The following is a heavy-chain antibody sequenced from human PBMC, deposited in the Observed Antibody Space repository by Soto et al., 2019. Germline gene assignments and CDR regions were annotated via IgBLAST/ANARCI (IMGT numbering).Heavy chain of an antibody. CDR1: GFTFSSYG. J-gene: IGHJ4*02. CDR3: ARGFGSSSWLDY. V-gene: IGHV3-33*01. CDR2: IWYDGSNK. Sequence: GGSLRLSCAASGFTFSSYGMHWVRQAPGKGLEWVAVIWYDGSNKYYADSVKGRFTISRDNSKNTLYLQMNSLRAEDTAVYYCARGFGSSSWLDYWGQGTLVTVSS. D-gene: IGHD6-13*01.